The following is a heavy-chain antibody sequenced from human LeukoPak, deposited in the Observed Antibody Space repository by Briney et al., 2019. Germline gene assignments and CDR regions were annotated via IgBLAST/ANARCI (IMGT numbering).Heavy chain of an antibody. J-gene: IGHJ6*02. CDR2: IKEDGSEK. V-gene: IGHV3-7*04. Sequence: PGGSLRLSCVASGFRFSSYWMSWVRQAPGKGLEWVANIKEDGSEKYYLDSVKGRFTISRDNAKNSLYLQMNSLRVEDTAVYYCARDSSGFGAVAARGMDVWGQGTTVTVSS. CDR1: GFRFSSYW. D-gene: IGHD6-19*01. CDR3: ARDSSGFGAVAARGMDV.